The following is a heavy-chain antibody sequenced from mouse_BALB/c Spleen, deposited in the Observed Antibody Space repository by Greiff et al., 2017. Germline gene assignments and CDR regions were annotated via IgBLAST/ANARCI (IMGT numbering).Heavy chain of an antibody. J-gene: IGHJ3*01. Sequence: QVQLKESGPGLVAPSQSLSITCTVSGFSLTGYGVNWVRQPPGKGLEWLGMIWGDGSTDYNSALKSRLSISKDNSKSQVFLKMNSLQTDDTARYYCARDDYGSSYSLAYWGQGTLVTVSA. D-gene: IGHD1-1*01. CDR3: ARDDYGSSYSLAY. V-gene: IGHV2-6-7*01. CDR1: GFSLTGYG. CDR2: IWGDGST.